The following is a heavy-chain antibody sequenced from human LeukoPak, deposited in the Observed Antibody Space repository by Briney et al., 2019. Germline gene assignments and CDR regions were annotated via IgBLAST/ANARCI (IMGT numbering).Heavy chain of an antibody. CDR1: GGTFSSYA. CDR3: ATGSGSYSDYYYYYMDV. Sequence: SVKVSCKASGGTFSSYAISWVRQAPGQGLEWMGGIIPIFGTANYAQKFQGRVTITADESTSTAYMELSSLRSEDTAVYYCATGSGSYSDYYYYYMDVWGKGTTVTISS. D-gene: IGHD3-10*01. J-gene: IGHJ6*03. CDR2: IIPIFGTA. V-gene: IGHV1-69*13.